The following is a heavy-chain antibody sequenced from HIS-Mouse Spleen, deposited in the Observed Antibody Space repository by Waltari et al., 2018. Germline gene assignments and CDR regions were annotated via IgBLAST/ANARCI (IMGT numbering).Heavy chain of an antibody. V-gene: IGHV4-4*07. CDR2: IYTSGST. CDR1: GGSISSYY. Sequence: QVQLQESGPGLVKPSETLSLTCTVSGGSISSYYWSWIRQPAGKGLEWIGRIYTSGSTNYNPSLKSRVTMSVDTSKNQFSLKLSSVTAADTAVYYRARDFHDFWSGYYGGDKKHDAFDIWGQGTMVTVSS. D-gene: IGHD3-3*01. J-gene: IGHJ3*02. CDR3: ARDFHDFWSGYYGGDKKHDAFDI.